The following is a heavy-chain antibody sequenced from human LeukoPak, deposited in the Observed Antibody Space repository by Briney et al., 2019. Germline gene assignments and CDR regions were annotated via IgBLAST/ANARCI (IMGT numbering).Heavy chain of an antibody. CDR2: INTNTGNP. CDR3: ARDDGIAVAVLTRWNWFDP. V-gene: IGHV7-4-1*02. Sequence: ASVKVSCKASGYTFTGYYMHWVRQAPGQGLEWMGWINTNTGNPTYAQGFTGRFVFSLDTSVSTAYLQISSLKAEDTAVYYCARDDGIAVAVLTRWNWFDPWGQGTLVTVSS. D-gene: IGHD6-19*01. J-gene: IGHJ5*02. CDR1: GYTFTGYY.